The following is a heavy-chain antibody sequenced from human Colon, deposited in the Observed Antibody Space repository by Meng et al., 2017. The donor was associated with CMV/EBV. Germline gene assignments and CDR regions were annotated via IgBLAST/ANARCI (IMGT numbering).Heavy chain of an antibody. CDR1: GFTFSSYG. V-gene: IGHV3-30-3*01. D-gene: IGHD3-22*01. J-gene: IGHJ4*02. CDR2: VSPDGSKT. Sequence: GGSLRLSCVASGFTFSSYGMHWVRQSPGKGLEWVAVVSPDGSKTYYTDSVKGRFTISRDNSKSTLYLQMNSLRADDTALYYCARVFTLTVLVRPFDYWGQGTLVTVSS. CDR3: ARVFTLTVLVRPFDY.